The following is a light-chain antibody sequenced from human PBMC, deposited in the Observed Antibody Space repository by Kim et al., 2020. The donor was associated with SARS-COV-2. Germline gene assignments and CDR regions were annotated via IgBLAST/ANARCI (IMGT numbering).Light chain of an antibody. CDR3: QQYKNWPRT. J-gene: IGKJ1*01. CDR2: AAS. CDR1: QILICF. Sequence: VSRGDRATLACRVSQILICFLAWYQQKRGQAPRLLIFAASTRAVGVPARFTGSGSVTDFTLTISSLQSEDSAIYYCQQYKNWPRTFGQGTKV. V-gene: IGKV3-15*01.